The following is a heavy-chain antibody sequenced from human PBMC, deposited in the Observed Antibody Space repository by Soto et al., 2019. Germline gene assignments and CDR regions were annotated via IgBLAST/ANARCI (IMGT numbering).Heavy chain of an antibody. CDR3: ARDGGSSWYQYYYYYGMDV. V-gene: IGHV3-48*01. Sequence: GGSLRLSCAASGFTFSSYSMNWVRQAPGKGLEWVSYISSSSSTIYYADSVKGRFTISRDNAKNSLYLQMNSLRAEDTAVYYCARDGGSSWYQYYYYYGMDVWGQGTTVTVSS. CDR1: GFTFSSYS. CDR2: ISSSSSTI. J-gene: IGHJ6*02. D-gene: IGHD6-13*01.